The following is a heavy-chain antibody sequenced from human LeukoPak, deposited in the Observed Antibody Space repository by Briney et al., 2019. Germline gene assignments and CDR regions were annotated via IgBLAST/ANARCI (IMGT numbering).Heavy chain of an antibody. V-gene: IGHV3-74*01. CDR1: GFIVSNYW. CDR3: ERVGGAMNGTKKPFDY. Sequence: GGSLRLSCAASGFIVSNYWMHWVRQAPGQGLVWVSLIRSDGIYTNYADSVKGRFTISRDNAKNTLYLQMNSLRAEDTAVYYCERVGGAMNGTKKPFDYWGQGTLSPSPQ. CDR2: IRSDGIYT. J-gene: IGHJ4*02. D-gene: IGHD2-2*01.